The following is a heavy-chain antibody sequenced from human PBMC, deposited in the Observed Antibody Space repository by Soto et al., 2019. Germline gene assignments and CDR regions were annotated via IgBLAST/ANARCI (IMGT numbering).Heavy chain of an antibody. CDR1: GGSISSSSYY. J-gene: IGHJ6*02. D-gene: IGHD4-17*01. CDR3: ASRTTVTSVRCVDV. Sequence: QLQLQESGPGLVKPSETLSLTCTVSGGSISSSSYYWGWIRQPPGKGLEWIGSIYYSGSTYYNPSIKSRVTISVDTSKNQFSLKLSSVTAADTAVYYCASRTTVTSVRCVDVWGQGTTVTVSS. CDR2: IYYSGST. V-gene: IGHV4-39*01.